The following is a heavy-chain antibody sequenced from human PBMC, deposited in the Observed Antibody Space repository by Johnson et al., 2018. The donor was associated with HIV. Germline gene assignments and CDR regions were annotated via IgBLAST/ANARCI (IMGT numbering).Heavy chain of an antibody. CDR3: ARALGATYAFDI. V-gene: IGHV3-23*04. CDR1: AFTFSSYA. CDR2: ISGSGGNT. J-gene: IGHJ3*02. D-gene: IGHD1-26*01. Sequence: VQLVESGGGLVHPGGSLRLSCAASAFTFSSYAMSWVRQAPGKGLEWVSGISGSGGNTYNADSVKGRFTISRDNSKNTLYLQMNSLRAGDTAVYYCARALGATYAFDIWGQGTMVTVSS.